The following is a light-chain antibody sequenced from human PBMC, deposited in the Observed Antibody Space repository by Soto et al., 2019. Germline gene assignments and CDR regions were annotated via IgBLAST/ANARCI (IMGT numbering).Light chain of an antibody. V-gene: IGKV3-20*01. J-gene: IGKJ1*01. CDR1: QSVSSSY. CDR3: QQYGSSWT. CDR2: GAS. Sequence: VLSQSPGTLSLSPGERATLSCRASQSVSSSYLAWYQQKPGQAPRLLIYGASSRATGIPDRFSGSGSGTDFTLTISRLEPEDFAVYYCQQYGSSWTFGQGTKVDIK.